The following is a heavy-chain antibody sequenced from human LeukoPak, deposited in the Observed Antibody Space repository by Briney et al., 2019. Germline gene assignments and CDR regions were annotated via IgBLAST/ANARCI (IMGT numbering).Heavy chain of an antibody. CDR1: GYTFNGYY. Sequence: GASVKVSCKSSGYTFNGYYMHWVRQAPGQGLEWMGWINPNSGGTNYAQKFQGRVTMTRDTSISTAYMELSRLRSDDTAVYYCVRDGARGQNYYYYYMDVWGKGTTVTVSS. CDR2: INPNSGGT. D-gene: IGHD2-15*01. V-gene: IGHV1-2*02. J-gene: IGHJ6*03. CDR3: VRDGARGQNYYYYYMDV.